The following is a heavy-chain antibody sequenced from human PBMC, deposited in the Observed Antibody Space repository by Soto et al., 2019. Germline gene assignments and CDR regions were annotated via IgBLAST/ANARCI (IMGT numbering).Heavy chain of an antibody. V-gene: IGHV4-30-4*01. D-gene: IGHD2-15*01. CDR3: ASRGTTTDCSGGSCYARGFDY. Sequence: QVQLQESGPGLVKPSQTLSLTCTVSGGSISSGDYYWSWIRQPPGKGLEWIGYIYYSGSTYYNPSLKSRVTLSVDTSNNQFSLKLGAVTAADTAVYYCASRGTTTDCSGGSCYARGFDYWGQGTLVTVSS. CDR2: IYYSGST. J-gene: IGHJ4*02. CDR1: GGSISSGDYY.